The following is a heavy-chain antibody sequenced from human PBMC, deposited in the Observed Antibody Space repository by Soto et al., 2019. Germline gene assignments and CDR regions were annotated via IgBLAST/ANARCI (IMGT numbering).Heavy chain of an antibody. D-gene: IGHD3-3*01. V-gene: IGHV1-18*01. Sequence: GASVKVSCKASGYTFTIYCISWVRQAPGQGLEWMGWISAYNGNTNYAQKLQGRVTMTTDTSTSTAYMELRSLRSDDTAVYYCARDLGSDYDFWSGPEVNDDWGQGTLVTVSS. J-gene: IGHJ4*02. CDR1: GYTFTIYC. CDR3: ARDLGSDYDFWSGPEVNDD. CDR2: ISAYNGNT.